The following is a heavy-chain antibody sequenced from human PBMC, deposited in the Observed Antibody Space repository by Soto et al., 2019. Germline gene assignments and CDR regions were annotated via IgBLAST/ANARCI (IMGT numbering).Heavy chain of an antibody. V-gene: IGHV4-39*01. J-gene: IGHJ4*02. D-gene: IGHD3-10*01. CDR3: ARHFVAVVIKWWGY. CDR1: GGSIDRSNYY. CDR2: TYYNGNA. Sequence: QLQLQESGPGLVKPSETLSLTCNVSGGSIDRSNYYWDWLRQPPGKGLEWIGTTYYNGNAYYNPSLKSRVSMSLDTSKSQFSLKLVSVTATDTAVYYSARHFVAVVIKWWGYWGQGTLVTVSS.